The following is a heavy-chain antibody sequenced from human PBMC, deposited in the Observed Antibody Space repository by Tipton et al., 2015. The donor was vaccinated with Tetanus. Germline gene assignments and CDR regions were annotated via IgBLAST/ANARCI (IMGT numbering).Heavy chain of an antibody. CDR1: GFTVSSNY. J-gene: IGHJ4*02. CDR2: IYSGGST. V-gene: IGHV3-53*01. D-gene: IGHD3-10*01. Sequence: SLRLSCAASGFTVSSNYMSWVRQAPGKGLEWVSVIYSGGSTYYADSVKGRFTISRDNSKNTLYLQMNSLRAEDTAVYYCARGYYYGSGSYYNPPFFDYGGQGTLVTVSS. CDR3: ARGYYYGSGSYYNPPFFDY.